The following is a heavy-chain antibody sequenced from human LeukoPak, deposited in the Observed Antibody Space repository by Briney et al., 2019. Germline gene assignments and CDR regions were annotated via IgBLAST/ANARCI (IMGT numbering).Heavy chain of an antibody. CDR2: IYTSGST. CDR1: GYSISSGYY. CDR3: ARNIVVVTRPPQAYYYYMDV. Sequence: KTSETLSLTCTVSGYSISSGYYWSWIRQPAGKGLEWIGRIYTSGSTNYNPSLKSRVTMSVDTSKNQFSLKLSSVTAADTAVYYCARNIVVVTRPPQAYYYYMDVWGKGTTVTISS. V-gene: IGHV4-4*07. J-gene: IGHJ6*03. D-gene: IGHD2-21*02.